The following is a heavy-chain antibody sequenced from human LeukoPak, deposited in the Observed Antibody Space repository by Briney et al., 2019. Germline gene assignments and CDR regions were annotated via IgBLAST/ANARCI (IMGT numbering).Heavy chain of an antibody. D-gene: IGHD3-22*01. CDR2: IWYDGGNI. J-gene: IGHJ4*02. CDR3: MRGGEYYYETGDYTTRSPPGDY. V-gene: IGHV3-33*01. CDR1: GFSLSLNG. Sequence: GRSLRLSCVASGFSLSLNGMHWVRQAPGKGLEWVALIWYDGGNISYAESVRGRFTISRDNSKNTLYLQMNTLRAEDTAVYYCMRGGEYYYETGDYTTRSPPGDYWGQGTLVTVSS.